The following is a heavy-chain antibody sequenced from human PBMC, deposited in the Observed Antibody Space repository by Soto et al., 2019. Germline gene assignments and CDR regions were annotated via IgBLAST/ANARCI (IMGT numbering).Heavy chain of an antibody. CDR1: GGTFSSYT. J-gene: IGHJ6*02. V-gene: IGHV1-69*04. Sequence: GASVKVSCKASGGTFSSYTISWVRQAPGQGLEWMGRIIPILGIANYAQKFQGRVTMTRDTSTSTVYMELSGLRSEDTAVYYCARDRYSSGYYGMDVWGQGTTVTVSS. CDR2: IIPILGIA. CDR3: ARDRYSSGYYGMDV. D-gene: IGHD6-19*01.